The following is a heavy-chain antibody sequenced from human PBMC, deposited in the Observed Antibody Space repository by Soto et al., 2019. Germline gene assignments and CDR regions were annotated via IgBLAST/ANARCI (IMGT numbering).Heavy chain of an antibody. J-gene: IGHJ4*02. CDR2: ISDDGSNK. D-gene: IGHD1-26*01. V-gene: IGHV3-30-3*01. CDR3: ARGAGRWLQTSGIYY. Sequence: QVQLLESGGGVVQPGRSLRLSCAASGFTFRSYAMQWVRQAPGKGLEWVAVISDDGSNKYYADSVKGRFTISRDNSKNTLNLQMNSLRADDTSVYYCARGAGRWLQTSGIYYWGQGTLVTVSS. CDR1: GFTFRSYA.